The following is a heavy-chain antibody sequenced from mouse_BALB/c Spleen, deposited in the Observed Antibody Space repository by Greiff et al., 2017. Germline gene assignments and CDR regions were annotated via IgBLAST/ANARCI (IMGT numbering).Heavy chain of an antibody. CDR2: ISYDGSN. V-gene: IGHV3-6*02. CDR1: GYSITSGYY. J-gene: IGHJ4*01. Sequence: DVKLQESGPGLVKPSQSLSLTCSVTGYSITSGYYWNWIRQFPGNKLEWMGYISYDGSNNYNPSLKNRISITRDTSKNQFFLKLNSVTTEDTATYYCARPTTVVRAMDYWGQGTSVTVSS. CDR3: ARPTTVVRAMDY. D-gene: IGHD1-1*01.